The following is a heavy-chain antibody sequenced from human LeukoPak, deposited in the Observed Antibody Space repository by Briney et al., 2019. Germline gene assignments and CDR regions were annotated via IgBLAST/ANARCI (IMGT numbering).Heavy chain of an antibody. D-gene: IGHD3-10*01. Sequence: PAGSLRLSCAASGFTFSSYAMSWVRQAPGKGLEWVSGISGSGGSTYYADSVKGRFTISRDNSKNTLYLQMNSLRAEDTAVYYCAKAMIGVLRGVFDYWGQGTLVTVSS. CDR3: AKAMIGVLRGVFDY. V-gene: IGHV3-23*01. J-gene: IGHJ4*02. CDR1: GFTFSSYA. CDR2: ISGSGGST.